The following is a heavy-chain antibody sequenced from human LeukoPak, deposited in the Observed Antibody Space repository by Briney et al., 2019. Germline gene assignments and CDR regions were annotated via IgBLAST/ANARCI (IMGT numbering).Heavy chain of an antibody. CDR2: INTNTGNP. CDR3: ARASCSGGSCNDLEY. CDR1: GYTFTSYA. Sequence: PGGSLRLSCAASGYTFTSYAMNWVRQAPGQGLEWMGWINTNTGNPTYAQGFTGRFVFSLDTSVSTAYLQISSLKAEDTAVYYCARASCSGGSCNDLEYWGQGTLVTVSS. J-gene: IGHJ4*02. V-gene: IGHV7-4-1*02. D-gene: IGHD2-15*01.